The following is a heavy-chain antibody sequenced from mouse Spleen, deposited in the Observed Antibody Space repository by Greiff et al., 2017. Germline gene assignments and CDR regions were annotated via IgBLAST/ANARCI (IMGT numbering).Heavy chain of an antibody. V-gene: IGHV1-26*01. Sequence: VQLQQSGPELVKPGASVKISCKASGYTFTDYYMNWVKQSHGKSLEWIGDINPNNGGTSYNQKFKGKATLTVDKSSSTAYMELRSLTSEDSAVYYCARIFLFTTATGYAMDYWGQGTSVTVSS. CDR3: ARIFLFTTATGYAMDY. J-gene: IGHJ4*01. CDR2: INPNNGGT. D-gene: IGHD1-2*01. CDR1: GYTFTDYY.